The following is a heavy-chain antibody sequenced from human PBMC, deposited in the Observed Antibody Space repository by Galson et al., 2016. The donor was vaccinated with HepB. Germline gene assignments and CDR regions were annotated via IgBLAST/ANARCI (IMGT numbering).Heavy chain of an antibody. Sequence: SLRLSCAASGFTFSSYAMSWVRQAPGKGLEWVSAISGGGGSTFYADSVKGRFTISRDNSKNTVYLQMNSLRAVDTAVYYCARGMYYYDSSGYPGPFDYWGQGTLVTVSS. CDR3: ARGMYYYDSSGYPGPFDY. J-gene: IGHJ4*02. CDR2: ISGGGGST. D-gene: IGHD3-22*01. CDR1: GFTFSSYA. V-gene: IGHV3-23*01.